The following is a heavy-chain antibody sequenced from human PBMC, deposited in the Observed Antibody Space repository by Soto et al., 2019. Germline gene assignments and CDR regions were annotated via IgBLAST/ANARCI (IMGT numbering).Heavy chain of an antibody. V-gene: IGHV1-18*01. Sequence: ASVKVSCKASGYTFTSYGISWVRQAPGQGHEWMGWINAYNRNTNNTQKLQGRGTMTTDTSTSTAYMELRSLRSDDTAVYYCARDSSGWSPAFDYWGQGTLVTVSS. CDR3: ARDSSGWSPAFDY. J-gene: IGHJ4*02. CDR2: INAYNRNT. D-gene: IGHD6-19*01. CDR1: GYTFTSYG.